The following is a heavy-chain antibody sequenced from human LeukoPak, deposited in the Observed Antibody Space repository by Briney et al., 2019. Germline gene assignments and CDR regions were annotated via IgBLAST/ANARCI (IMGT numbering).Heavy chain of an antibody. D-gene: IGHD2-8*01. Sequence: GGSLRLSCAAFGFTFSSYAMHRVRQAPGKGLEWVAVISYDGSNKYYADSVKGRFTISRDNSKNTLYLQMNSLRAEDTAVYYCARDGIVLMVYAIPYYYGMDVWGQGTTVTVSS. CDR2: ISYDGSNK. V-gene: IGHV3-30*04. J-gene: IGHJ6*02. CDR3: ARDGIVLMVYAIPYYYGMDV. CDR1: GFTFSSYA.